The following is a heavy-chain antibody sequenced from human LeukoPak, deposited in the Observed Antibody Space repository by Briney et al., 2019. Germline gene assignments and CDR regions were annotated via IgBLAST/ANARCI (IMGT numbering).Heavy chain of an antibody. CDR2: ISPHSHNT. J-gene: IGHJ4*02. V-gene: IGHV1-18*01. Sequence: SVKVSCKACVYTFNNYFISWVRQPPGQGLEWVGSISPHSHNTHYADKVKGRVTMTTDTSTTSVYMQLRSLRSDDTAVYFCARCQRMYYWGQGTPVTVSS. D-gene: IGHD2-15*01. CDR3: ARCQRMYY. CDR1: VYTFNNYF.